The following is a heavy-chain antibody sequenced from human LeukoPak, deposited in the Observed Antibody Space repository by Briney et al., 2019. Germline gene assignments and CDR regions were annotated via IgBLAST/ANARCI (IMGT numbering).Heavy chain of an antibody. CDR2: IYPGDSDT. CDR3: ARVVGIAAAGTLKSRRYYFDY. CDR1: GYRFTSYW. V-gene: IGHV5-51*01. D-gene: IGHD6-13*01. J-gene: IGHJ4*02. Sequence: GESLKISCKGFGYRFTSYWIGWVRQMPGKGLEWMGIIYPGDSDTRYSPSFQGQVTISADKSISTAYLQWSSLKASDTAMYYCARVVGIAAAGTLKSRRYYFDYWGQGTLVTVSS.